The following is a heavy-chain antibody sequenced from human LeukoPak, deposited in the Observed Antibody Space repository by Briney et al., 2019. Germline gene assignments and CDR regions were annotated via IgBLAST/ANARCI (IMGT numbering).Heavy chain of an antibody. Sequence: GGSLRLSCAASGFTFSGSAMHWVRQASGKGLEWVGRIRSKANSYATAYAASVKGRFTISRDDSKNTAYLQMNSLKTDDTAVYYCTRPHYYDSSGYYWFDPWGQGTLVTVSS. CDR1: GFTFSGSA. CDR2: IRSKANSYAT. V-gene: IGHV3-73*01. D-gene: IGHD3-22*01. CDR3: TRPHYYDSSGYYWFDP. J-gene: IGHJ5*02.